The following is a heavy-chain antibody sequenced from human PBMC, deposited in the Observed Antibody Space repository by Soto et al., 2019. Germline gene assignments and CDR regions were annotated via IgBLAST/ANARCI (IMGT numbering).Heavy chain of an antibody. D-gene: IGHD2-21*02. CDR3: ASGGHVVVVTAALDY. CDR2: VNPSGGHT. CDR1: GDTFTDYY. J-gene: IGHJ4*02. V-gene: IGHV1-46*01. Sequence: QVQLVQSGAEVKKPGASVKVSCKASGDTFTDYYIHWVRQAPGQGLEWMGTVNPSGGHTTYAQHFLGRVTMTRDTSPSTLYMELTSLTSEDTAVYYCASGGHVVVVTAALDYWGQGTLVTVSS.